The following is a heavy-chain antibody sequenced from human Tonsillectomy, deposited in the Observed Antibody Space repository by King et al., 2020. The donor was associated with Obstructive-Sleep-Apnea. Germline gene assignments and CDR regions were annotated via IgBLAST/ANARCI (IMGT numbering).Heavy chain of an antibody. Sequence: QLVQSGAEVKKPGSSVKVSCEASGGTFSSYAISWVRRAPGQGLEWMGRILPLVGIADYAQKFQDRVSITADRSTSTVYMEMSKLTTEDTALYYCARHKTRGRCHIVVMPGDIGDGFDFWGQGTMVSVS. CDR2: ILPLVGIA. D-gene: IGHD2-2*02. CDR3: ARHKTRGRCHIVVMPGDIGDGFDF. V-gene: IGHV1-69*04. J-gene: IGHJ3*01. CDR1: GGTFSSYA.